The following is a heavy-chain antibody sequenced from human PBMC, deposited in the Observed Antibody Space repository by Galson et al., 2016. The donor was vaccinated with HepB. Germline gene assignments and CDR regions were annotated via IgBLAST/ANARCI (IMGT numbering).Heavy chain of an antibody. D-gene: IGHD3-3*01. CDR2: ISGSGGST. CDR1: GFTFSDYA. J-gene: IGHJ4*02. CDR3: ARDRYDDWRGYHGNFDY. V-gene: IGHV3-23*01. Sequence: SLRLSCAASGFTFSDYAMNWVRQAPGKGLEWVSAISGSGGSTYFADSVKGRVTMTTDTSTSTAYMELRSLRSDDTAVYYCARDRYDDWRGYHGNFDYWGQGTLVTVSS.